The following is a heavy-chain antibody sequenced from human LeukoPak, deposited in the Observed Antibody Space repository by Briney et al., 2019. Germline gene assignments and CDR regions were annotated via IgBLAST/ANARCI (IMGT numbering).Heavy chain of an antibody. J-gene: IGHJ4*01. CDR2: IPNDDSVI. CDR3: AREQWFRWEY. D-gene: IGHD3-22*01. Sequence: GGSLRLSCEASGFSVSNYYMVWVRQPPGKGLECISYIPNDDSVIYYADSVRGRLSVSRDSAKNSLSLQLNSLRAEDTAVYYCAREQWFRWEYWGHGILVTVSS. CDR1: GFSVSNYY. V-gene: IGHV3-11*01.